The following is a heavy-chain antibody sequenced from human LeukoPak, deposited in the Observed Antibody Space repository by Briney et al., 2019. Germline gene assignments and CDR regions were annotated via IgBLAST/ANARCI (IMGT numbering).Heavy chain of an antibody. V-gene: IGHV4-31*03. Sequence: SETLSLTCTVSGGSISSGGYYWSWIRQHPGKGLEWIGYIYYSGSTYYNPSLKSRVTISVDTSKNQFSLKLSSVTAADTAVYYCASTDSSSWYFEKEPYYYYMDVWGKGTTVTVSS. CDR2: IYYSGST. CDR3: ASTDSSSWYFEKEPYYYYMDV. CDR1: GGSISSGGYY. D-gene: IGHD6-13*01. J-gene: IGHJ6*03.